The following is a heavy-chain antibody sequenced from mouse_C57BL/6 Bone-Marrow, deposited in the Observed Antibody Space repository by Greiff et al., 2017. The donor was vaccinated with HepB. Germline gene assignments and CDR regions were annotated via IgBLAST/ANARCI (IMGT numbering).Heavy chain of an antibody. D-gene: IGHD1-2*01. CDR1: GYTFTSYW. CDR3: ARSGLLRPYYFDY. J-gene: IGHJ2*01. V-gene: IGHV1-72*01. Sequence: QVQLQQPGAELVKPGASVKLSCKASGYTFTSYWMHWVKQRPGRGLEWIGSIDPNSGGTKYNEKFKSKATLTVDKPSSTAYMQLSSLTSEDSAVYYCARSGLLRPYYFDYWGQGTTLTVSS. CDR2: IDPNSGGT.